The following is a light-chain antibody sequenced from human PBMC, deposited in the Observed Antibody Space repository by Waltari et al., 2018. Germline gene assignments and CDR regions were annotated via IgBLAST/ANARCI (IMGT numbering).Light chain of an antibody. CDR1: GYNIGTNP. V-gene: IGLV1-44*01. CDR2: NNN. J-gene: IGLJ3*02. Sequence: QSVLTQPASASATPGQKVTVSCSGGGYNIGTNPVKWYQQFPGTDPKALIDNNNQRPAWGPGRFSGSKSGTSASLAITGLQSEDEATDYCAAWDDSLNGWVFGGGTELTVL. CDR3: AAWDDSLNGWV.